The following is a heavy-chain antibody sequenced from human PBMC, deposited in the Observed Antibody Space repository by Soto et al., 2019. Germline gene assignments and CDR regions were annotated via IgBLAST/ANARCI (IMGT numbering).Heavy chain of an antibody. J-gene: IGHJ5*02. D-gene: IGHD3-16*01. CDR1: GASMTNYH. CDR2: VSGTGSP. V-gene: IGHV4-4*07. Sequence: ASETLSLTCTVSGASMTNYHWNWVRQSAGGALEYIGRVSGTGSPDYTPSLKSQFTVSLDCSETQFFLKPTPVTAADTAVYYCARAYWHHTWGSIPAAFDPWGQGTLVTVSS. CDR3: ARAYWHHTWGSIPAAFDP.